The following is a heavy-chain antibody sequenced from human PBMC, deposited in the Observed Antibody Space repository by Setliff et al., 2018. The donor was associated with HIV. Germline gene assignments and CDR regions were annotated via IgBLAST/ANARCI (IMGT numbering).Heavy chain of an antibody. Sequence: PSETLSLTCTVSGGSISGYHWNWLRQTPGKGLEWIGNIYYTGFDYYNPSLKSRVTISLDTSKTHFFLNLTSVTDADTAVYFCTREGRGDPAMATTRIDYWGQGKQVTVSS. CDR1: GGSISGYH. CDR3: TREGRGDPAMATTRIDY. V-gene: IGHV4-4*08. J-gene: IGHJ4*02. D-gene: IGHD1-1*01. CDR2: IYYTGFD.